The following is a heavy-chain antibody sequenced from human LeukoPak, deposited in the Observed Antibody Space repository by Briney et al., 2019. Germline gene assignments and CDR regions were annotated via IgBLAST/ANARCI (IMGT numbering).Heavy chain of an antibody. CDR3: ARDFGGGSHNYFDS. J-gene: IGHJ5*01. D-gene: IGHD3-3*01. CDR2: ISDIGSYI. Sequence: GGSLRLSCEASDFTFSHYAMNWVRQTPGKGLEWVASISDIGSYIYYADSVKGRFTISRDNAKDSLYLQMNSLRAEDTGVYFCARDFGGGSHNYFDSWGQGSLVSVSS. V-gene: IGHV3-21*04. CDR1: DFTFSHYA.